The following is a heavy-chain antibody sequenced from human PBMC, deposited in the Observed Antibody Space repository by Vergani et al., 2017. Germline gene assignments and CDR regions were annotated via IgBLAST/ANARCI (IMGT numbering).Heavy chain of an antibody. CDR1: GFTFSTYS. J-gene: IGHJ4*02. V-gene: IGHV3-21*06. D-gene: IGHD5-24*01. CDR3: ASDREKVGHRRHNYLDF. CDR2: ISSGSTYT. Sequence: EVQLVESGGGLVKTGGSLRLSCAASGFTFSTYSMNWVRQAPGKGLEWVSSISSGSTYTFYADSVKDRFTIPRDNAKSTLYLHMSSPRAEDTAIYYCASDREKVGHRRHNYLDFWGQGTLVTVSS.